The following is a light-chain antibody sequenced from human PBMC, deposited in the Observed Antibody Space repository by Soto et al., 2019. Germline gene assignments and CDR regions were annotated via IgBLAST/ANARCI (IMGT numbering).Light chain of an antibody. CDR1: SSNIGTNS. J-gene: IGLJ2*01. V-gene: IGLV1-47*02. CDR3: SGWDDSLRGVV. Sequence: QSVLTQPPSASGTPGQRVTISCSGGSSNIGTNSVYWYQQLPGTAPKLLIYSNTQRPSGVPDRFSGSKSGTSASLAISGLRSEDEADYYCSGWDDSLRGVVFGGGTQLTVL. CDR2: SNT.